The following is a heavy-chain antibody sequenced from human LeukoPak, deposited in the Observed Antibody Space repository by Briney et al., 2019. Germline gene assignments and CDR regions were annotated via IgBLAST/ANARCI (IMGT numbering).Heavy chain of an antibody. V-gene: IGHV3-48*01. CDR1: GFTFSSYS. J-gene: IGHJ6*02. Sequence: GGSLRLSCAASGFTFSSYSMNWVRQAPGKGLEWVSYMSSSSSTIYYADSVKSRFTISRDNAKNSLYLQMNSLRAEDTAVYYCARGGGSYYYGMDVWGQGTTVTVSS. CDR3: ARGGGSYYYGMDV. CDR2: MSSSSSTI. D-gene: IGHD1-26*01.